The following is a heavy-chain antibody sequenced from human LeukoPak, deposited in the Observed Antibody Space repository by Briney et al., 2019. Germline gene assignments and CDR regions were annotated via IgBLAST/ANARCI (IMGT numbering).Heavy chain of an antibody. CDR1: GGSISSYY. Sequence: SETLSRTCTVSGGSISSYYWSWIRQPPGKGLEWIGYIYYSGSTNYNPSLKSRVTISVDTSKNHFSLKLSSVTAADTAVYYCASGAYYSYMDVWGKGTTVTVSS. D-gene: IGHD2-21*01. CDR3: ASGAYYSYMDV. J-gene: IGHJ6*03. V-gene: IGHV4-59*01. CDR2: IYYSGST.